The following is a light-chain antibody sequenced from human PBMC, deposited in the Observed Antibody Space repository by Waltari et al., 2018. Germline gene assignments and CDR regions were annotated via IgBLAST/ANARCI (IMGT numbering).Light chain of an antibody. J-gene: IGKJ2*01. CDR1: QSLTKRY. CDR3: QQYGSSIMYT. Sequence: EVVLTQSPDTLSLSQGDRATLSCRASQSLTKRYLAWYQQKPGQAPRLLIYCASSRAAGIPYRFSGSGSGTDFTLTISRLEPEDFAVYYCQQYGSSIMYTFGQGTKLEIK. CDR2: CAS. V-gene: IGKV3-20*01.